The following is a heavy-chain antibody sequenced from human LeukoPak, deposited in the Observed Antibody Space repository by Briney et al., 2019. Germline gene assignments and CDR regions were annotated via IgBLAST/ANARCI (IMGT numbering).Heavy chain of an antibody. CDR3: ASANIWFDAFDI. D-gene: IGHD3-10*01. J-gene: IGHJ3*02. V-gene: IGHV6-1*01. CDR1: GDSVSSNSAA. CDR2: TYYRSKWYN. Sequence: SQTLPLTCAISGDSVSSNSAAWHWIRQSPSRGLEWLGRTYYRSKWYNDYAVSVKSRITINPDTSKNQFSLQLNSVTPEDTAVYYCASANIWFDAFDIWGQGTMVTVSS.